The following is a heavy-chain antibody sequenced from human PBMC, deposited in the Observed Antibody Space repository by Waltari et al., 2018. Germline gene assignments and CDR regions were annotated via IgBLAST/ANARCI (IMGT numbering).Heavy chain of an antibody. V-gene: IGHV3-30*03. CDR3: VSYPIFQGAVDAFDI. CDR2: ISDDGSST. J-gene: IGHJ3*02. Sequence: QVQLVESGGGVVQPGRYLRVSCAASGFTFRHPFLHWVRQAPGKGLEWVAVISDDGSSTYYGDSVKGRFTLSRDNSRNTLNLQMNRLRTEDTAMYYCVSYPIFQGAVDAFDIWGQGTMVTVSS. D-gene: IGHD3-3*02. CDR1: GFTFRHPF.